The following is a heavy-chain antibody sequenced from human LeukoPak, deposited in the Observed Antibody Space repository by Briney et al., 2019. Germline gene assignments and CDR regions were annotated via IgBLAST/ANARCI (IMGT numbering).Heavy chain of an antibody. D-gene: IGHD3-22*01. CDR2: IYHSGST. CDR3: ATDGPYYYDSSGYRYFDY. V-gene: IGHV4-38-2*02. Sequence: SETLSLTCTVSGYSISSGYYWGWIRQPPGKGLEWIGSIYHSGSTYYNPSLKSRVTISVSTSKNQFSLKLSSVTAADTAVYYCATDGPYYYDSSGYRYFDYWGQGTLVTVSS. J-gene: IGHJ4*02. CDR1: GYSISSGYY.